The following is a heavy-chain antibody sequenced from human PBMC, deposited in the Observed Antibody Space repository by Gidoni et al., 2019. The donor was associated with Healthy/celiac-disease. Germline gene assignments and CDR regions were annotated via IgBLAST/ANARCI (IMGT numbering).Heavy chain of an antibody. V-gene: IGHV1-18*01. D-gene: IGHD3-22*01. Sequence: QVQLVQSGAEVKKPGASVKVSCTACGYTGTSYGISWVRQAPGQGLEWMGWVRAYNGNTNYAKKLPGRVTMTTDTSTSTAYMALSSLSSHDTPVYCCARGGWEYDSSGYYDDYWGQGTLVTVSS. CDR3: ARGGWEYDSSGYYDDY. CDR1: GYTGTSYG. J-gene: IGHJ4*02. CDR2: VRAYNGNT.